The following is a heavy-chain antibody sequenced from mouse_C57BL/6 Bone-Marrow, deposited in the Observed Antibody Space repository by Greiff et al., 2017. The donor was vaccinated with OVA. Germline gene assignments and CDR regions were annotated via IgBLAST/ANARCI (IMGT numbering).Heavy chain of an antibody. D-gene: IGHD1-1*01. Sequence: VQLQQSGAELVRPGASVTLSCKASGYTFTDYEMHWVKQTPVHGLEWIGAIDPETGGTAYNQKFKGKAILTADKSSSTAYMELRSLTSEDSAVYYCTGTTVVATRWYFDGWGTGTTVTVSS. CDR1: GYTFTDYE. V-gene: IGHV1-15*01. CDR2: IDPETGGT. J-gene: IGHJ1*03. CDR3: TGTTVVATRWYFDG.